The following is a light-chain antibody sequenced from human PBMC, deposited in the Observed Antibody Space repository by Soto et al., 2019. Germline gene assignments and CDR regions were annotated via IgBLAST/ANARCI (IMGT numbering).Light chain of an antibody. V-gene: IGKV1-33*01. CDR2: ATS. J-gene: IGKJ5*01. CDR1: QTISIY. Sequence: DIQMTQSPSSLSAFVGDRVTIACRASQTISIYLNWYQQKPGKAPKLLIYATSNLQSGVPSRFSGSGSGTDFTLTINSLQPEDVGTYYCQQYADLPPITFGQGTRLEIK. CDR3: QQYADLPPIT.